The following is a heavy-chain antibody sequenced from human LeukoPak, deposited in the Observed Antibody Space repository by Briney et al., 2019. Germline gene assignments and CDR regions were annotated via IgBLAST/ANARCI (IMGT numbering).Heavy chain of an antibody. Sequence: GRSLRLSCAASGFTFSSYGMHWVRQAPGKGLEWVAVIWYDGSNKYYADSVKGRFAISRDNSKNTLYLQMNSLRAEDTAVYYCARDRRRYYGPGSHWADYWGQGTLVTVSS. CDR2: IWYDGSNK. CDR3: ARDRRRYYGPGSHWADY. D-gene: IGHD3-10*01. J-gene: IGHJ4*02. V-gene: IGHV3-33*01. CDR1: GFTFSSYG.